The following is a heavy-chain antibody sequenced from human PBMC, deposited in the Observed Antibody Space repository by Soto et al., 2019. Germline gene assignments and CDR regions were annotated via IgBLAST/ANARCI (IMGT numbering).Heavy chain of an antibody. D-gene: IGHD6-25*01. J-gene: IGHJ4*02. CDR3: ARAHVRLQLGSRDS. CDR1: GYSFTGYF. Sequence: QVQLVQSGAEVKKPGASVKVSCKASGYSFTGYFMHWVRQVPGQGLEWMGWTNPKSGVTKYPQKFQGRVTMTRDTSISTAYMALTRLRSDDTAVYYCARAHVRLQLGSRDSLGQGTLVTVSS. CDR2: TNPKSGVT. V-gene: IGHV1-2*02.